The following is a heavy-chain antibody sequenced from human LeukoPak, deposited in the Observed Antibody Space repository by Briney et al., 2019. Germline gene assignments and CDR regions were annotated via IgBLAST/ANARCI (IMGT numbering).Heavy chain of an antibody. D-gene: IGHD2-2*01. V-gene: IGHV4-34*01. Sequence: PSETLSVTCAVYGGSFSGYYWSWIRQPPGKGLEWIGEINHSGSTNYNPSLKSRVTISVDTSKNQFSLKLSSVTAADTAVYYCARLHGKYQLAYYYGMDVWGQGTTVTVSS. CDR1: GGSFSGYY. CDR3: ARLHGKYQLAYYYGMDV. J-gene: IGHJ6*02. CDR2: INHSGST.